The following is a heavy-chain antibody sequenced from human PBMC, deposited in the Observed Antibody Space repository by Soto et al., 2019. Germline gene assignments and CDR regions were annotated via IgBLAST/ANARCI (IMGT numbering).Heavy chain of an antibody. CDR3: AKDYGDYDYYFDY. Sequence: GSLRLSCAASGFTFSSYAMSWVRQAPGKGLEWVSAISGGGRSTYYADSVKGRFTISRDNSKNTLYLQMNSLRAEDTAVYYCAKDYGDYDYYFDYWGQGTLVTVSS. CDR1: GFTFSSYA. V-gene: IGHV3-23*01. D-gene: IGHD4-17*01. CDR2: ISGGGRST. J-gene: IGHJ4*02.